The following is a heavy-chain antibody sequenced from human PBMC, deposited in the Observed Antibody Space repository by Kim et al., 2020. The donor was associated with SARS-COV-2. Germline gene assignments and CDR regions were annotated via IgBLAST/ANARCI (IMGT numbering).Heavy chain of an antibody. D-gene: IGHD6-19*01. V-gene: IGHV4-59*01. Sequence: NPSLKSRVTISGDTSKNQFSLKLSSVTAADTAVYYCAREIAVAGTGWFDPWGQGTLVTVSS. J-gene: IGHJ5*02. CDR3: AREIAVAGTGWFDP.